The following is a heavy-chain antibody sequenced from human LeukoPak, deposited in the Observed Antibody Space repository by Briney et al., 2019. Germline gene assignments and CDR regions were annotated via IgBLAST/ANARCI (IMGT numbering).Heavy chain of an antibody. Sequence: PSETLSLTCGVYGGSFSAYYWSWIRQPPGKGLEWIGYIYHSGSTYYNPSLKSRVTISVDRSKNQFSLKLNSVTAADTAVYYCARDRYGDHTYFDYWGQGTLVTVSS. D-gene: IGHD4-17*01. CDR2: IYHSGST. V-gene: IGHV4-34*01. J-gene: IGHJ4*02. CDR1: GGSFSAYY. CDR3: ARDRYGDHTYFDY.